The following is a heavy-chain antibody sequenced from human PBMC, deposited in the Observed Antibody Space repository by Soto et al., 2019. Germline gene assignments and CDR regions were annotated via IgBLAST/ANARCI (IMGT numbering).Heavy chain of an antibody. CDR2: IIPIFGIP. CDR1: GDTFSRYS. CDR3: AREDRDRETGLVPAAIDGMDG. J-gene: IGHJ6*02. Sequence: QVQLVQSGAEVKKPGSSVKVSCKASGDTFSRYSITWVRQAPGHGPEGIGRIIPIFGIPTYAQKFKGRVTIPADESTRRAYMELSTLRSDDTAVYYCAREDRDRETGLVPAAIDGMDGWGQGTTVTVSS. D-gene: IGHD2-2*01. V-gene: IGHV1-69*08.